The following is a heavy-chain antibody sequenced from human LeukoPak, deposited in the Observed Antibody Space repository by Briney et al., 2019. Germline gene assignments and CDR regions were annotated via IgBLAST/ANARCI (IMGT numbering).Heavy chain of an antibody. CDR3: ARGDAFSGDH. V-gene: IGHV3-7*04. CDR1: GFTFSNYW. D-gene: IGHD2-2*01. J-gene: IGHJ4*02. Sequence: GGSLRLSSVASGFTFSNYWMSWVRQAPGRGLEWVANINQDGSEEYYVDSVKGRFTISRDNTKNSLFVQMNSLRADDTAVYYCARGDAFSGDHWGQGTLVTVSS. CDR2: INQDGSEE.